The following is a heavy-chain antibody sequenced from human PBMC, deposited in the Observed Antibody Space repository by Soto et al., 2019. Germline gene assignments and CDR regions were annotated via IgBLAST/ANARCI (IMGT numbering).Heavy chain of an antibody. Sequence: SETLSLTCAVYGGSFSGYYWSWIRQPPGKGLEWIGEINHSGSTNYNPSLKSRVTISVDTSKNQFSLKLGSVTAADTAVYYCARVVVAAAGTGGWFDPWGQGTLVTVSS. J-gene: IGHJ5*02. CDR3: ARVVVAAAGTGGWFDP. D-gene: IGHD6-13*01. CDR2: INHSGST. V-gene: IGHV4-34*01. CDR1: GGSFSGYY.